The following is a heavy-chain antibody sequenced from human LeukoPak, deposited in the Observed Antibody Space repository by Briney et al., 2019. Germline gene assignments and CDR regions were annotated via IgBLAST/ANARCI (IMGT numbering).Heavy chain of an antibody. J-gene: IGHJ6*03. CDR1: GFTVSSNS. CDR2: ISSSGSLI. D-gene: IGHD6-13*01. Sequence: GGSLRLSCTVSGFTVSSNSMSWVRQAPGKGLEWVSSISSSGSLIYYADSVRGRFTVSRDNAKNSLHLQMNSLRAEDTAVYYCARVGVEQYLVLSYSMDVWGKGTTVTVS. V-gene: IGHV3-21*01. CDR3: ARVGVEQYLVLSYSMDV.